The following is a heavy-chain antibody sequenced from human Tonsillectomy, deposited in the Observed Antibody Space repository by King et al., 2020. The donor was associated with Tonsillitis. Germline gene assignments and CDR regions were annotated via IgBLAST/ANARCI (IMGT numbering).Heavy chain of an antibody. V-gene: IGHV3-30*01. Sequence: VQLVESGGGVVQPGGSLRLSCAASGLPVRGYAMNWVRQSPGKGPEWVAFISYDGYGERYADSVKGRFTDSRDIAMNTLYLQMNSLRAEDTAIYYCARDGWQDRTRNFFDFWGQGTLVTVSS. CDR1: GLPVRGYA. J-gene: IGHJ4*02. CDR2: ISYDGYGE. CDR3: ARDGWQDRTRNFFDF. D-gene: IGHD6-19*01.